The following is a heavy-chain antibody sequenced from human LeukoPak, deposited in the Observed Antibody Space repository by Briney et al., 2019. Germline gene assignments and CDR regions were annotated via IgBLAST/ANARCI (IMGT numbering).Heavy chain of an antibody. Sequence: PGGSLRLSCAASGFTFDDYAMHWVRQAPGKGLEWVSGISWNSGSIGYADSVKGRFTISRDNAKNSLYLQMNSLRAEDTALYYCAREQSYSEEIVVVNPPFDYWGQGTLVTVSS. D-gene: IGHD2-21*01. V-gene: IGHV3-9*01. J-gene: IGHJ4*02. CDR3: AREQSYSEEIVVVNPPFDY. CDR1: GFTFDDYA. CDR2: ISWNSGSI.